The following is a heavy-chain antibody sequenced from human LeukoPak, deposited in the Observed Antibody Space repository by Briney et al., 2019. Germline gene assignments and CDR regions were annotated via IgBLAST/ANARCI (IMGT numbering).Heavy chain of an antibody. J-gene: IGHJ4*02. V-gene: IGHV3-23*01. CDR1: GFTFSSYA. CDR2: ISGSGGSR. CDR3: AKHTGLSSSSAFDY. Sequence: PRRSLRLSCAASGFTFSSYAMSWVRQAPGKGLEWVSAISGSGGSRYYADSVKGRFTISRDNSKNTLYLQMNSLRAEDTAVYYCAKHTGLSSSSAFDYWGQGTLVTVSS. D-gene: IGHD6-6*01.